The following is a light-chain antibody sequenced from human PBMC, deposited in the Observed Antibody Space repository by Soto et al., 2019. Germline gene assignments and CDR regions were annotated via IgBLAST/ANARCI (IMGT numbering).Light chain of an antibody. CDR3: QQYETFSGT. Sequence: DIQLTQSPFTLSASVGDPVTVTCMASQSVSGWLAWYQQKPGEAPKLLIYDASALPRGVPSRFSGSGSGTKFTLTIASLQPDDFATYYCQQYETFSGTFGPGTKVDIK. J-gene: IGKJ1*01. CDR1: QSVSGW. CDR2: DAS. V-gene: IGKV1-5*01.